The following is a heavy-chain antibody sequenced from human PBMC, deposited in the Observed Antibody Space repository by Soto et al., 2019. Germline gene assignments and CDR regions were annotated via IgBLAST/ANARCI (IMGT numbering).Heavy chain of an antibody. CDR2: ISGRGGST. V-gene: IGHV3-23*01. Sequence: EVQLLESGGGLVQPGGSLRLSCAASGFTFSSYAMSWVRQAPGKGLEWVSGISGRGGSTYYADSVKGRFTISRDNSKNTLYLQMNSLRAEDTAVYYCAKRIYDSGSSCFDYWGQGTLVTVSS. J-gene: IGHJ4*02. D-gene: IGHD3-10*01. CDR1: GFTFSSYA. CDR3: AKRIYDSGSSCFDY.